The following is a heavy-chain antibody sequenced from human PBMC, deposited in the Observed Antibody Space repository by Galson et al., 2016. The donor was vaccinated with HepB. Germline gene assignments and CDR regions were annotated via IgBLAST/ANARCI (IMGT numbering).Heavy chain of an antibody. CDR3: SGVTTKCFDL. CDR2: IYYTGST. Sequence: LSLTCTVSGGSISSSSYYWGWIRQPPGKGLEWIGNIYYTGSTYYNPSLKSRVTISVDTSKNQFSLKLSSVTAADTAVYYCSGVTTKCFDLWGRGTLVTVSS. J-gene: IGHJ2*01. V-gene: IGHV4-39*01. CDR1: GGSISSSSYY. D-gene: IGHD4-17*01.